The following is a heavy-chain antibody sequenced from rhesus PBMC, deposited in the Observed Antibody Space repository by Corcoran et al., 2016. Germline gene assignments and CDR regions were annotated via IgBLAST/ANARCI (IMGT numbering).Heavy chain of an antibody. CDR1: CGSIRGYY. D-gene: IGHD6-25*01. V-gene: IGHV4-165*02. CDR2: IGGSSGST. Sequence: QVQLQESGPGLGKPSETLSLTCAVSCGSIRGYYWTWLRPPPRTGLQWIGYIGGSSGSTYYNPSLKSRVTSSTDTSKNQFSLKLSSVTAAETAVYYCARRATGIAAARFSLDSWGQGVVVTVSS. CDR3: ARRATGIAAARFSLDS. J-gene: IGHJ6*01.